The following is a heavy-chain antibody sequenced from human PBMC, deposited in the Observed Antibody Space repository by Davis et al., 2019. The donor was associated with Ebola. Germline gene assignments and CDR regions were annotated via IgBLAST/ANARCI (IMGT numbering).Heavy chain of an antibody. CDR1: GFIFSSYA. Sequence: GESLKISCAASGFIFSSYAMHWVRQAPGKGLEWVAVTSYDGSNKNYAESVKGRFTISRDNAKNSLYLQMNSLRAEDTAVYYCARGHYGMDVWGKGTTVTVSS. CDR2: TSYDGSNK. J-gene: IGHJ6*04. V-gene: IGHV3-30-3*01. CDR3: ARGHYGMDV.